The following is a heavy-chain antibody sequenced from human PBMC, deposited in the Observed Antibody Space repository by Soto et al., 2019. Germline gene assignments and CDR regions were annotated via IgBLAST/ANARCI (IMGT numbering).Heavy chain of an antibody. V-gene: IGHV4-59*01. J-gene: IGHJ4*02. CDR3: VRDRPGGDSLTGQV. Sequence: SDTLSLTCTISGGSISIYYWSWLRQPPGKGLEWIGNIYYSGKTSYNPSLKSRVTIALDTSKNQFSLRLRSVTAADTAVYYCVRDRPGGDSLTGQVWGQGTLVTVS. CDR2: IYYSGKT. D-gene: IGHD3-9*01. CDR1: GGSISIYY.